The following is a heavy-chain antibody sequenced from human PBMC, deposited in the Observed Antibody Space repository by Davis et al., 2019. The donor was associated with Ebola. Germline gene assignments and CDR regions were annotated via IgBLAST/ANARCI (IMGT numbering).Heavy chain of an antibody. D-gene: IGHD3-22*01. J-gene: IGHJ5*01. Sequence: PSETLSLTCTVSGGSISSGDYYWSWIRQAPGKGLEWIGYIYYSGPTGHNPSLNSRVSISVDMSKNQFSLKLRSVTAADTAVYYCVRGYYRDSSGYYRWFESWGQGILVTVSS. CDR3: VRGYYRDSSGYYRWFES. CDR1: GGSISSGDYY. CDR2: IYYSGPT. V-gene: IGHV4-30-4*01.